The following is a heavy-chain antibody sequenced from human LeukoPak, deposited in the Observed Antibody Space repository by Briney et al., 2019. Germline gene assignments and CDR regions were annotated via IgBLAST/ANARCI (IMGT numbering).Heavy chain of an antibody. Sequence: GGSLRLSCAASGFTFSSYAMSWVRQAPGKGLEWVSAISGSGGGTYYADSVKGRFTISRDNSKNTLYLQMNSLRAEDTAVYYCAKDLHPLYYYDSSGYYYVDAFDIWGQGTMVTVSS. CDR3: AKDLHPLYYYDSSGYYYVDAFDI. V-gene: IGHV3-23*01. D-gene: IGHD3-22*01. CDR1: GFTFSSYA. CDR2: ISGSGGGT. J-gene: IGHJ3*02.